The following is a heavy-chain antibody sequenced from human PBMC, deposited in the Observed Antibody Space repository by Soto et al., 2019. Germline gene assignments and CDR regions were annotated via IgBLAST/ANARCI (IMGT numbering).Heavy chain of an antibody. Sequence: QMQLQESGPGLVKPSQTLSLTCALSGGSISSGGYHWTWIRQLPGKGLEWIGYIHYTGVTFYNPSLKSRLSISVDTSKNHFSLNISSXXXXXTALYYCAREKRYSYGDFDSWGQGTLVTVSS. D-gene: IGHD5-18*01. CDR3: AREKRYSYGDFDS. J-gene: IGHJ4*02. CDR2: IHYTGVT. V-gene: IGHV4-31*11. CDR1: GGSISSGGYH.